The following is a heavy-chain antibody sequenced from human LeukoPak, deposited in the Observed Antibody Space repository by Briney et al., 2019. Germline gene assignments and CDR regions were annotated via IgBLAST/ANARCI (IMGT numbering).Heavy chain of an antibody. CDR2: IKQDGSEK. Sequence: GSLRLSCAASGFTFDDYAMHWVRQAPGKGLEWVANIKQDGSEKQYVDSVRGRFTISRDNAKNSLYLQMNSLRVEDTAVYYCARDGFVGAADYWGQGTLVTVSS. D-gene: IGHD6-13*01. CDR1: GFTFDDYA. V-gene: IGHV3-7*01. CDR3: ARDGFVGAADY. J-gene: IGHJ4*02.